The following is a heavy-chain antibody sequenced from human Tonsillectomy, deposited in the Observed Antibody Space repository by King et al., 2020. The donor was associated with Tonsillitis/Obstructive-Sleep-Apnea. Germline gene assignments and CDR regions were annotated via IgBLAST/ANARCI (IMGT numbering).Heavy chain of an antibody. V-gene: IGHV3-11*05. D-gene: IGHD2-15*01. CDR3: ARDVEVAIYYYYYYMDV. Sequence: VQLVESGGGLVKPGGSLRLSCAASGFTFSDYYMSWIRQAPGKGLEWVSYISSSSSYTNYADSVKGRFTISRDNAKNSLYLQMNSLRAEDTAVYYCARDVEVAIYYYYYYMDVWGKGTTVTVSS. CDR2: ISSSSSYT. J-gene: IGHJ6*03. CDR1: GFTFSDYY.